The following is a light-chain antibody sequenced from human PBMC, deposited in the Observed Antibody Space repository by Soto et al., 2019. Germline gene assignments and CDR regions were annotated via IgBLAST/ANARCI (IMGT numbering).Light chain of an antibody. CDR3: QHFNAYPLT. CDR2: GAS. V-gene: IGKV1-9*01. Sequence: DIQLTQSPSFLSASVGDRVTISCRASQGISDYFAWYQQKPGKAPKLLIYGASTLQSGVPSRFSGSASGTEFTLTISRLQAEDFATYFCQHFNAYPLTFGGGTKLEIK. J-gene: IGKJ4*01. CDR1: QGISDY.